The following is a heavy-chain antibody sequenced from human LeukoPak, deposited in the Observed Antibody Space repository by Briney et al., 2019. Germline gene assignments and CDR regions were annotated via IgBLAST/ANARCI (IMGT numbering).Heavy chain of an antibody. CDR3: AKDPRASGGHYFDY. J-gene: IGHJ4*02. V-gene: IGHV3-23*01. D-gene: IGHD3-16*01. Sequence: PGGSLGLSCAASGFTFRNYAMMWVRQAPGKGPEWVSGIRDSGGSTYYADSVKGRFTVSRDNSKNTLYLQMNSLRAEDTAIYYCAKDPRASGGHYFDYWGQGTLVTVSS. CDR1: GFTFRNYA. CDR2: IRDSGGST.